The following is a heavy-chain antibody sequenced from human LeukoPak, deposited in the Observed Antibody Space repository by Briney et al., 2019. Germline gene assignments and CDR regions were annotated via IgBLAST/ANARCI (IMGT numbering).Heavy chain of an antibody. V-gene: IGHV4-4*07. J-gene: IGHJ4*02. D-gene: IGHD6-19*01. CDR3: ASDSIAVAGTDY. CDR2: IYTSGST. CDR1: GGSISTYY. Sequence: SETLSLTCTVSGGSISTYYWSWIRQPAGKGLEWIGRIYTSGSTNYNPSLKSRVTMSVDTSKNQFSLKLSSVTAADTAVYYCASDSIAVAGTDYWGQGTLVTVSS.